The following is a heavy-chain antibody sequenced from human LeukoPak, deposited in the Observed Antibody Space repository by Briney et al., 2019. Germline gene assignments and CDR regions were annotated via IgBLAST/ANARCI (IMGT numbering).Heavy chain of an antibody. CDR2: IHPSGST. CDR1: GGSFSVFY. V-gene: IGHV4-34*01. D-gene: IGHD3-3*01. Sequence: PSETLSLTCGVYGGSFSVFYCTWIRQPPGKGLEWIGEIHPSGSTNHNPSLMSRVTMSLDTSKNQFSLKLTSVTAADTAVYFCARGLDTYKSGIDWGQGTLVTVSS. J-gene: IGHJ4*02. CDR3: ARGLDTYKSGID.